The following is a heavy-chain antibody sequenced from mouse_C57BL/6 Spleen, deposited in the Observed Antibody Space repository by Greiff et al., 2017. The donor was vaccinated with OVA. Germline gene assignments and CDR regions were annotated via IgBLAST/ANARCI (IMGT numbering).Heavy chain of an antibody. CDR1: GYTFTDYY. CDR3: ARKGYYAMDY. Sequence: VHLVESGAELVRPGASVKLSCKASGYTFTDYYINWVKQRPGQGLEWIARIYPGSGNTYYNEKFKGKATLTAEKSSSTAYMQLSSLTSEDSAVYFCARKGYYAMDYWGQGTSVTVSS. CDR2: IYPGSGNT. D-gene: IGHD3-3*01. V-gene: IGHV1-76*01. J-gene: IGHJ4*01.